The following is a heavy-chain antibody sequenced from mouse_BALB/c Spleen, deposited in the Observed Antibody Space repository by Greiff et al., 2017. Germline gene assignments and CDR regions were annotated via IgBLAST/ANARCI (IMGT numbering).Heavy chain of an antibody. CDR1: GFNIKDYY. J-gene: IGHJ4*01. V-gene: IGHV14-4*02. CDR2: IDPENGDT. D-gene: IGHD1-1*01. Sequence: EVQLQQSGAELVRSGASVKLSCTASGFNIKDYYMHWVKQRPEQGLEWIGWIDPENGDTEYAPKFQGKATMTADTSSNTAYLQLSSLTSEDTAVYYCNAFCDNYGGAIDYWGQGTSVTVSS. CDR3: NAFCDNYGGAIDY.